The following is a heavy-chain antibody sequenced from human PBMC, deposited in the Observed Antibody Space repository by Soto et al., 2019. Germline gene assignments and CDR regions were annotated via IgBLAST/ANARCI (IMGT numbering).Heavy chain of an antibody. CDR2: INSDGSDT. CDR1: GFTFSSPW. D-gene: IGHD3-22*01. CDR3: ARDPAYYYDSSGYYYNDAFDI. Sequence: GGSLRLSCVASGFTFSSPWMHWVRQSPGKGLVWVSRINSDGSDTTYADSVKGRFTISRDNAKNSLYLQMNSLRAEDTAVYYCARDPAYYYDSSGYYYNDAFDIWGQGTMVTV. V-gene: IGHV3-74*01. J-gene: IGHJ3*02.